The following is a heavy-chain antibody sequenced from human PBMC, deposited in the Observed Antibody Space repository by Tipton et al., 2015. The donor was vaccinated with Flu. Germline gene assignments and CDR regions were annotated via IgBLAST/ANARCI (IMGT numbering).Heavy chain of an antibody. Sequence: LRLSCTVSGYSIGSDYYWGWIRQPPGKGLEWIGNIFHTGNTYYNSSLKSRVSISVDRSKNQFSLKVSSVTAADTAVYYCARRSYSNYVSEPKNWFDPWGQGTLVTVSS. CDR2: IFHTGNT. V-gene: IGHV4-38-2*02. CDR1: GYSIGSDYY. D-gene: IGHD4-11*01. J-gene: IGHJ5*02. CDR3: ARRSYSNYVSEPKNWFDP.